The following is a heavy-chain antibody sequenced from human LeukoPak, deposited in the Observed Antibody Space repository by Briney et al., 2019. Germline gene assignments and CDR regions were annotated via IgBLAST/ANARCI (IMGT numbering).Heavy chain of an antibody. J-gene: IGHJ6*03. D-gene: IGHD2-2*01. CDR2: ISSSGSTI. V-gene: IGHV3-48*03. CDR3: AREEGIVVVPAAIGVEYYYYYMDV. Sequence: GGSLRLSCAASGFTFSSYEMNWVRQAPGKGLEWVSYISSSGSTIYYADSVKGRFTISRDNAKNSLYLQMNSLRAEDTAVYYCAREEGIVVVPAAIGVEYYYYYMDVWGKGTTVTVSS. CDR1: GFTFSSYE.